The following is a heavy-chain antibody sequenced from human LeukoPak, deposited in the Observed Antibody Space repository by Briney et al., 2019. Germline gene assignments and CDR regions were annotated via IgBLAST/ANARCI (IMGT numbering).Heavy chain of an antibody. CDR1: GGTFSSYA. D-gene: IGHD1-26*01. CDR2: IIPILGIA. J-gene: IGHJ3*02. V-gene: IGHV1-69*04. CDR3: ARPEWERGFDI. Sequence: SVKVSCKASGGTFSSYAISWVRQAPGQGLEWMGRIIPILGIANYAQKFQGKVTITADKSTSTAYMELSSLRSEDTAVYYCARPEWERGFDIWGQVTMVTVSS.